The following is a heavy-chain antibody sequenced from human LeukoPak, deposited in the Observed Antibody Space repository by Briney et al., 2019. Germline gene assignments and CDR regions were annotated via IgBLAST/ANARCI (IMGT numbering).Heavy chain of an antibody. CDR1: GFTVSNNY. Sequence: PGGSLRLSCAASGFTVSNNYMTWVRQAAGKGLKWVSVIYGDGTTHYPDSVKGRFIISRDNSKNTLDLHMHSLRVEDTAVYYCGKGGAARSRYAPWWFDPWGQGTLVTVSS. CDR2: IYGDGTT. V-gene: IGHV3-66*01. J-gene: IGHJ5*02. CDR3: GKGGAARSRYAPWWFDP. D-gene: IGHD1-1*01.